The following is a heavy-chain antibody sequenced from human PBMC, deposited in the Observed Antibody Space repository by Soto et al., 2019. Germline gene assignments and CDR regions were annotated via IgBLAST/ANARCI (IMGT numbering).Heavy chain of an antibody. CDR1: GGSVTNSSYY. Sequence: ETLSLTCTASGGSVTNSSYYWGWIRQSPGKGLEWIGSVYYRGRSYSKSSVKSRVTISVDTSKNRFSLSLNSVTASDTAVYFCVSQRTTVPTQAYFDYWGPGXLVTVSS. CDR3: VSQRTTVPTQAYFDY. CDR2: VYYRGRS. J-gene: IGHJ4*02. D-gene: IGHD4-17*01. V-gene: IGHV4-39*01.